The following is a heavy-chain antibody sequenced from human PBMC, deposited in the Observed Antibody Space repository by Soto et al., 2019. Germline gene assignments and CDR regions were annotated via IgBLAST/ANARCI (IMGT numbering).Heavy chain of an antibody. CDR1: GYSFTSYW. CDR2: IDPSDSYT. CDR3: ARLSDSSGYRYYYYGMDV. J-gene: IGHJ6*02. D-gene: IGHD3-22*01. Sequence: AGESLKISCKGSGYSFTSYWISWVRQMPGKGLEWMGRIDPSDSYTNYSPSFQGHVTISADKSISTAYLQWSSLKASDTAMYYCARLSDSSGYRYYYYGMDVWGQGTTVTVSS. V-gene: IGHV5-10-1*01.